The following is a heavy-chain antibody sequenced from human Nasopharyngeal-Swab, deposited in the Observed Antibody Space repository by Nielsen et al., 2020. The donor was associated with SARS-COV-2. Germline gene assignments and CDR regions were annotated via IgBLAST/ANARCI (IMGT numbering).Heavy chain of an antibody. Sequence: WVRQAPGQGLEWMGIINPSGGSTSYAQKFQGRVTMTRDTSTSTVYMELSSLRSEDTAMYYCAREIVGASYYYYGMDVWGQGTTVTVSS. CDR2: INPSGGST. J-gene: IGHJ6*02. V-gene: IGHV1-46*01. CDR3: AREIVGASYYYYGMDV. D-gene: IGHD1-26*01.